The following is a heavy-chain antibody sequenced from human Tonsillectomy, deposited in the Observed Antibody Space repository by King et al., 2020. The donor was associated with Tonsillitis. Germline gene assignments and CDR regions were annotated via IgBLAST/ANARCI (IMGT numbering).Heavy chain of an antibody. CDR2: INHSGST. Sequence: VQLQQWGAGLLKPSETLSLTCAVYGGSFSGYYWSWIRQPPGKGLEWIGEINHSGSTNYNPSLKSRVTISVDTSKNQFSLKLSSVTAADTAVYYCARAPNWRYGGGFDYWGQGTLVTVSS. CDR1: GGSFSGYY. J-gene: IGHJ4*02. D-gene: IGHD4-23*01. V-gene: IGHV4-34*01. CDR3: ARAPNWRYGGGFDY.